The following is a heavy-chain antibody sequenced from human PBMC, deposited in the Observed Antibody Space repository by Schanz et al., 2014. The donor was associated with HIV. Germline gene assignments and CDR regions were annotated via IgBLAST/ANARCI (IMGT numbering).Heavy chain of an antibody. CDR3: ARDVSHDSSGHYSDYYYGMDV. CDR2: IWHDGSKK. CDR1: GFTFSSYG. J-gene: IGHJ6*02. D-gene: IGHD3-22*01. V-gene: IGHV3-33*01. Sequence: QVQVVESGGGVVQPGRSLRLSCAASGFTFSSYGMYWVRQAPGKGLEWVAVIWHDGSKKYYADSVKGRFTISRDNSKNTLYLQMNSLRAEDTAVYYCARDVSHDSSGHYSDYYYGMDVWGQGTTVTVSS.